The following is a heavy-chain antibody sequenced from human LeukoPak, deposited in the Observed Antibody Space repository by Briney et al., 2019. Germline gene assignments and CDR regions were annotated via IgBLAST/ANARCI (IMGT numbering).Heavy chain of an antibody. V-gene: IGHV4-4*02. CDR2: MYLSGTT. D-gene: IGHD3-22*01. J-gene: IGHJ4*02. CDR3: AGLVGRYSSGLYYYYFDY. Sequence: SGTLSLTCTVSGDSINSLDLWSWVRQPPGKGLEWIGEMYLSGTTHSNPSVKSRVTISIDKSKNQFFLNLSSVTVADTAVYYCAGLVGRYSSGLYYYYFDYWGQGTLVTVSS. CDR1: GDSINSLDL.